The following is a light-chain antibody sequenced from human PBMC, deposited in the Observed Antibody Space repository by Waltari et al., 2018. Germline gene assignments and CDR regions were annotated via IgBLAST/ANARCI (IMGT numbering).Light chain of an antibody. Sequence: IVMTQSPATLSLSQGERAALSCRASQNISTTLAWYQQKPGQAPSLLIYGASTRATGVPGRFSGSGSGIEFTLTVSSLQPEDFAVYYCLQYNKWPALTFGGGTKVEIK. V-gene: IGKV3-15*01. CDR1: QNISTT. CDR3: LQYNKWPALT. CDR2: GAS. J-gene: IGKJ4*01.